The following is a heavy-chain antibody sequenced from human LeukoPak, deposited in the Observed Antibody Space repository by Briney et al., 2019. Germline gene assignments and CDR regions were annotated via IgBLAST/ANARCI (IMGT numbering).Heavy chain of an antibody. CDR2: IYYSGST. CDR3: ARDGGYQDY. J-gene: IGHJ4*02. Sequence: SETLSLTCAVPGGSISSSSYYWGWIRQPPGKGLEWIGSIYYSGSTYYNPSLKSRVTISVDTSKNQFSLKLSSVTAADTAVYYCARDGGYQDYWGQGTLVTVSS. CDR1: GGSISSSSYY. V-gene: IGHV4-39*07. D-gene: IGHD3-22*01.